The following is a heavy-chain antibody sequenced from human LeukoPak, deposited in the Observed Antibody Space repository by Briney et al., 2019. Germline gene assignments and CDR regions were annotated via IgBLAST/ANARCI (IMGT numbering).Heavy chain of an antibody. J-gene: IGHJ4*02. CDR1: GYTFTGYY. V-gene: IGHV1-2*02. CDR3: ARDWLSGLWFGERGDY. D-gene: IGHD3-10*01. CDR2: INPNSGGT. Sequence: GVSVKVSCKASGYTFTGYYMHWVRQAPGPRREWMGWINPNSGGTNYAQKLQGRVTMTTDTATSTAYMELRSLRSDDTAVYYCARDWLSGLWFGERGDYWGQGTLVTVSS.